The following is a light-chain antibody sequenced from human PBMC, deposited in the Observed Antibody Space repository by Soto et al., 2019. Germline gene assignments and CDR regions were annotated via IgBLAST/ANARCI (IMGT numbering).Light chain of an antibody. CDR2: GNS. CDR1: SSNTGAGYD. Sequence: QSVLTQPPSVSGAPGQRVTISCTGSSSNTGAGYDVHWYQQLPGTAPKLLIYGNSNRPSGVPDRFSGSKSGTSASLAITGLQAEDEADYYCQSYDSSLSGYVFGTGTKATVL. CDR3: QSYDSSLSGYV. J-gene: IGLJ1*01. V-gene: IGLV1-40*01.